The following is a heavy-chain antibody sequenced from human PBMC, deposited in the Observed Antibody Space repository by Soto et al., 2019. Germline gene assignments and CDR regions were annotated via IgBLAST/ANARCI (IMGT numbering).Heavy chain of an antibody. V-gene: IGHV5-51*01. J-gene: IGHJ6*02. CDR1: GYSFTSYW. CDR3: ASGSFGVVTPYYYGMDV. D-gene: IGHD3-3*01. CDR2: IYPGDSDT. Sequence: GESLKISCQGSGYSFTSYWIGWVRQMPGKGLEWMGIIYPGDSDTRYSPSFQGQVTISADKSISTAYLQWSSLKASDTAMYYCASGSFGVVTPYYYGMDVWGQGTTVTVSS.